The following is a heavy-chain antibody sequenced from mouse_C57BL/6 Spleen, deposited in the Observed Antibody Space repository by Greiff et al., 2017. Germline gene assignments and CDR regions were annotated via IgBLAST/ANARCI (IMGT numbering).Heavy chain of an antibody. V-gene: IGHV1-69*01. CDR3: ARWGSIYYFDY. D-gene: IGHD2-10*02. CDR2: IDPSDSYT. CDR1: GYTFTSYW. Sequence: VQLQQPGAELVMPGASVKLSCKASGYTFTSYWMHWVKQRPGQGLEWIGEIDPSDSYTNYNQKFKGKSTLTVDKSSSTAYMQLSSLTSEDSAVYYCARWGSIYYFDYWGQGTTLTVSS. J-gene: IGHJ2*01.